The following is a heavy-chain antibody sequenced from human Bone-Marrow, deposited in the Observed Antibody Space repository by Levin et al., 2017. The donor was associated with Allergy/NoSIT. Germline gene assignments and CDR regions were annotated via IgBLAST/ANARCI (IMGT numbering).Heavy chain of an antibody. V-gene: IGHV3-30*18. Sequence: QTGGSLRLSCAALRFTFSRYAMHWVRQAPGKGLEWVAFISHDGINEKYGDAVKGRFTVTRDNSKNTLYLHMNSPREEDTGVYYCAKVGYYGTGRHSDGNQYYYMDVWGKGTTVTVSS. J-gene: IGHJ6*03. D-gene: IGHD3-10*01. CDR1: RFTFSRYA. CDR2: ISHDGINE. CDR3: AKVGYYGTGRHSDGNQYYYMDV.